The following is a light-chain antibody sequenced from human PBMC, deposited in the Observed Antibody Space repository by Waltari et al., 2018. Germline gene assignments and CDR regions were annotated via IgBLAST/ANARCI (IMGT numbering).Light chain of an antibody. CDR2: AAS. V-gene: IGKV1-27*01. Sequence: DIQMTQSPSSLSASVGDRVTITCRASQGISNYLAWYQQKPGKVPKLLIYAASTLQSGVPSRFSGSGSGTDFTLTISSLQPEDVATYYCQKYNSDPVTFGQGTKVEIK. CDR3: QKYNSDPVT. CDR1: QGISNY. J-gene: IGKJ1*01.